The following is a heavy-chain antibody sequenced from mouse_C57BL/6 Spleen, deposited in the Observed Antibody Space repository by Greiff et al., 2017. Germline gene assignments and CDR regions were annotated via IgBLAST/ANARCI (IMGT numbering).Heavy chain of an antibody. CDR3: DSCYDVGAYYAMDY. V-gene: IGHV1-72*01. CDR1: GYTFTSYW. J-gene: IGHJ4*01. Sequence: QVQLQQPGAELVKPGASVKLSCKASGYTFTSYWMHWVKQRPGRGLEWIGRIDPNSGGTKYNEKFKSKATLTVDKPSSTAYMQLSSLTSEDSAVYSWDSCYDVGAYYAMDYWGQGTSVTVSS. CDR2: IDPNSGGT. D-gene: IGHD2-12*01.